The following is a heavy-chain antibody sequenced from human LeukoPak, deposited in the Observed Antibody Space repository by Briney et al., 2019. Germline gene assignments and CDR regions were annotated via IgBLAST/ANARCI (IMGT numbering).Heavy chain of an antibody. Sequence: ASVKVSCKTSGYSFTDYYIHWVRQAPGQGLEWMGWINTKSGRTSSARKFQGRVTMTRDPSITTVYMDMAWLTSGDTAVYFCARADFIDAGPYLIGPWGQGTLVTVSS. V-gene: IGHV1-2*02. D-gene: IGHD3-3*01. J-gene: IGHJ5*02. CDR1: GYSFTDYY. CDR2: INTKSGRT. CDR3: ARADFIDAGPYLIGP.